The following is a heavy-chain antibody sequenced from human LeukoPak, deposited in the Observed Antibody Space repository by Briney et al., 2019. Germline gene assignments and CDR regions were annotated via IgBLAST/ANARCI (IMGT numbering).Heavy chain of an antibody. Sequence: PGRSLRLSCTASGFTFGDYAMSWFRQAPGEGLEWVGFIRSKAHGGTTEYAASVKGRFTISRDESKSIAYLQMDSLKTEDTAVYYCTRAGRYCSGGSCYSFYWGQGTLVTVSS. CDR1: GFTFGDYA. V-gene: IGHV3-49*03. CDR3: TRAGRYCSGGSCYSFY. D-gene: IGHD2-15*01. CDR2: IRSKAHGGTT. J-gene: IGHJ4*02.